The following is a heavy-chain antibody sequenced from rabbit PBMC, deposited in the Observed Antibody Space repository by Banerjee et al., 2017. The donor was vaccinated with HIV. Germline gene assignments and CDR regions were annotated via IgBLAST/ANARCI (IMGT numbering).Heavy chain of an antibody. Sequence: QEQLEESGGDLVKPEGSLTLTCTASGFSFSGDYWTCWVRQAPGKGLELITCISGISDNTYYASWVNGRFSISKPSSTTVTLQMTSLTAADTATYFCARSEPYGYGDYSLWGQGTLVTVS. CDR2: ISGISDNT. CDR1: GFSFSGDYW. V-gene: IGHV1S45*01. J-gene: IGHJ3*01. D-gene: IGHD2-1*01. CDR3: ARSEPYGYGDYSL.